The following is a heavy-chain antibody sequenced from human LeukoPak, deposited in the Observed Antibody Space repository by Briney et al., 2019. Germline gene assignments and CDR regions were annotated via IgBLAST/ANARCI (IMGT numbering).Heavy chain of an antibody. D-gene: IGHD3-3*01. Sequence: SEALSLTCAVYGGSFSGYYWSWIRQPPGKGLEWIGEINHSGSTNYNPSLKSRVTISVDTSKNQFSLKLSSVTAADTAVYYLGGGRGEIFGVVTLFDPLGQGTLVTVSS. CDR2: INHSGST. CDR1: GGSFSGYY. V-gene: IGHV4-34*01. J-gene: IGHJ5*02. CDR3: GGGRGEIFGVVTLFDP.